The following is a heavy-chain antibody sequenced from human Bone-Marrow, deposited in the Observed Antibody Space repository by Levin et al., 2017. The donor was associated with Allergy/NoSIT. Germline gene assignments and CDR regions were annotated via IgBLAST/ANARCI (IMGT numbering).Heavy chain of an antibody. V-gene: IGHV3-23*01. Sequence: LSLTCAASGFTLSGSSVSGHRKAAGEGLEWVSAISGSGGSTYYADSVKGRFTISRDNSKNTLYLQMNSLRAEDTAVYYCAKVGRRDTPIWGQGTMVTVSS. D-gene: IGHD5-18*01. J-gene: IGHJ3*02. CDR3: AKVGRRDTPI. CDR2: ISGSGGST. CDR1: GFTLSGSS.